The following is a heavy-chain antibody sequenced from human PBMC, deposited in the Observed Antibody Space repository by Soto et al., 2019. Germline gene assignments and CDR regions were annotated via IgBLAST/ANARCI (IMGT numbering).Heavy chain of an antibody. CDR2: MNPNSGNT. CDR3: ARRRRTRKIDY. D-gene: IGHD2-2*01. CDR1: GYTFTSYD. V-gene: IGHV1-8*01. J-gene: IGHJ4*02. Sequence: ASVKVSCKASGYTFTSYDINWVRQATGQGLEWKGWMNPNSGNTGYAQKFQGRVTMTRNTSISTAYMELSSLRSEDTAVYYCARRRRTRKIDYWGQGFLVTVSS.